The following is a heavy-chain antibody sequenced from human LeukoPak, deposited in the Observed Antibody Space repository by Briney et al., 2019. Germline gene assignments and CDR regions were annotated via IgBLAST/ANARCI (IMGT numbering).Heavy chain of an antibody. J-gene: IGHJ4*02. Sequence: PGGSLRLSCAASGFTFSSYGMHWVRQAPGKGLEWVAFIRYDGSNKYYADSVKGRFTISRDNSKNTLYLQMNSLRAEDTAVYYCAKVPYDCGGDCYSLFFDYWGQGTLVTVSS. V-gene: IGHV3-30*02. CDR2: IRYDGSNK. CDR1: GFTFSSYG. D-gene: IGHD2-21*02. CDR3: AKVPYDCGGDCYSLFFDY.